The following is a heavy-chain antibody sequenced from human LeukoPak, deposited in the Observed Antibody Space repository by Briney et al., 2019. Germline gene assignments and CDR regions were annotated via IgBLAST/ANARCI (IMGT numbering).Heavy chain of an antibody. Sequence: GASVKVSCKASGYTFTSYSMHWVRQAPGQGLEWMGWINPNSGGTNYAQKFQGRVTMTRDTSISTAYMELSRLRSDDTAVYYCARYPISMVREPFGYWGQGTLVTVSS. CDR1: GYTFTSYS. J-gene: IGHJ4*02. CDR3: ARYPISMVREPFGY. D-gene: IGHD3-10*01. CDR2: INPNSGGT. V-gene: IGHV1-2*02.